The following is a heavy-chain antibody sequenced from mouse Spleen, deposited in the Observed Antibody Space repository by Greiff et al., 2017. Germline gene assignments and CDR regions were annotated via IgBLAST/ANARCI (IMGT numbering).Heavy chain of an antibody. CDR2: IRNKANGYTT. CDR3: ARVDGYFDY. Sequence: DVHLVESGGGLVQPGGSLRLSCATSGFTFTDYYMSWVRQPPGKALEWLGFIRNKANGYTTEYSASVKGRFTISRDNSQSILYLQMNTLRAEDSATYYCARVDGYFDYWGQGTTLTVSS. V-gene: IGHV7-3*02. J-gene: IGHJ2*01. CDR1: GFTFTDYY.